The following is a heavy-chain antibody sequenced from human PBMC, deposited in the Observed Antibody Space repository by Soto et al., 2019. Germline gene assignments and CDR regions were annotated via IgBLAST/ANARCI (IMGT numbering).Heavy chain of an antibody. CDR2: MNPNSGNT. D-gene: IGHD3-16*01. V-gene: IGHV1-8*01. CDR1: GYTLTTSD. Sequence: QVQLVQSGAEVKKPGASVKVSCKASGYTLTTSDINWVRQATGQGLEWMGWMNPNSGNTGYAQKFQGRVTMTRDTPTKPAYRGRGSLRTEDPAVYSRSMGEVSSGGGPAYWGQGTLVTFSS. CDR3: SMGEVSSGGGPAY. J-gene: IGHJ4*02.